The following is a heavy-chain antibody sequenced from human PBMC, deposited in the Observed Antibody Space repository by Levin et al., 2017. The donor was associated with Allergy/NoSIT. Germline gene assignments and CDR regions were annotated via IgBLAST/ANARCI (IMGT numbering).Heavy chain of an antibody. CDR3: TRDRGQWVVEF. V-gene: IGHV4-39*07. J-gene: IGHJ4*02. D-gene: IGHD6-19*01. CDR1: GGSITTSGYF. CDR2: VDHGGNI. Sequence: SQTLSLTCAVSGGSITTSGYFWGWIRQAPGKGLEWIGTVDHGGNIYYSPPLRNRITISIDTSRNQFSLKVNSVTAADTAVYFCTRDRGQWVVEFWGQGTLVTVSS.